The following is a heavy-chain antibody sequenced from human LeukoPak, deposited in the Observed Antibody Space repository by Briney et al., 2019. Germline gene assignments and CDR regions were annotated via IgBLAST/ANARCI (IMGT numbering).Heavy chain of an antibody. Sequence: ASVKVSCQASGNNFSDFYFNWVRQAPGRGLEWVGWINPHSRATHYAQRFRGRVTMEASITTGYMELNSLTSDDTDVYYCVTPSVTHTRDPWGQGTLVTVSS. V-gene: IGHV1-2*02. D-gene: IGHD5/OR15-5a*01. CDR3: VTPSVTHTRDP. J-gene: IGHJ5*02. CDR2: INPHSRAT. CDR1: GNNFSDFY.